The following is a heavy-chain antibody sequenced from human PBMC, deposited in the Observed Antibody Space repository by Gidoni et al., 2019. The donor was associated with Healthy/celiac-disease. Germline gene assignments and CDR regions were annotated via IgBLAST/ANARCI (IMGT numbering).Heavy chain of an antibody. Sequence: EVQLLESGGGLVQPGGCLRLSCAASGFTFSSYAMSWVRQAPGKGLEWVSAISGSGGSTYYADSVKGRFTISRDNSKNTLYLQMNSLRAEDTAVYYCAKDLKGSWYGYYFDYWGQGTLVTVSS. CDR3: AKDLKGSWYGYYFDY. J-gene: IGHJ4*02. D-gene: IGHD6-13*01. CDR1: GFTFSSYA. V-gene: IGHV3-23*01. CDR2: ISGSGGST.